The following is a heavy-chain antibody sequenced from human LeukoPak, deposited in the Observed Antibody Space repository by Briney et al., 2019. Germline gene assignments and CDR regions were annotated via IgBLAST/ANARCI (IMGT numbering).Heavy chain of an antibody. CDR1: GFTFSNHN. CDR3: ASYRKGN. CDR2: ISSGSSAI. Sequence: GGSLRLSCAASGFTFSNHNMNWVRQAPGKGLEWVSYISSGSSAIYYADSVRGRFTISRDNAKNSLYLQMNSLRDEDTAVYYCASYRKGNWGQGTLVTVSS. V-gene: IGHV3-48*02. J-gene: IGHJ4*02.